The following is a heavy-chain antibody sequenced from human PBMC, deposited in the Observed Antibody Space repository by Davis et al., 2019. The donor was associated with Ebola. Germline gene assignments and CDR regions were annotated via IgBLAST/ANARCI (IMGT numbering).Heavy chain of an antibody. D-gene: IGHD5-24*01. CDR1: GFTFSSYD. Sequence: GESLKISCAASGFTFSSYDMHWVRQATGKGLEWVSAIGTAGDTYYPGSVKGRFTISRDFSKNTLYLQMNSLTVEDTAVYFCAKDGLATGPPDYYYYGLDVWGEGTTVTVSS. J-gene: IGHJ6*02. V-gene: IGHV3-13*01. CDR2: IGTAGDT. CDR3: AKDGLATGPPDYYYYGLDV.